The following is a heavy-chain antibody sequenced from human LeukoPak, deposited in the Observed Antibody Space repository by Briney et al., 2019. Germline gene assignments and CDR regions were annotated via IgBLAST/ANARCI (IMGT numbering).Heavy chain of an antibody. D-gene: IGHD3-22*01. CDR3: AREGLYYYDSTGIFDY. Sequence: GGSLRLSCAASGFTFSSYSMNWVRQAPGEGLEWVSSISSSSSYIYYADSVKGRFTISRDNAKNSLYLQMNSLRAEDTAVYYCAREGLYYYDSTGIFDYWGQGTLVTVSS. CDR1: GFTFSSYS. J-gene: IGHJ4*02. CDR2: ISSSSSYI. V-gene: IGHV3-21*01.